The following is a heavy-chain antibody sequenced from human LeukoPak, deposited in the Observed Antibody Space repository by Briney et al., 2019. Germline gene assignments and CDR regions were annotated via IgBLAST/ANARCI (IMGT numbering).Heavy chain of an antibody. CDR3: ARIRGLVVVPAAKRANWFDP. CDR2: INHSGST. V-gene: IGHV4-34*01. Sequence: PSETLSLTCAVYGGSFSGYYWSWIRQPPGKGLEWIGEINHSGSTNNNPSLKSRVTISVDTSKNQFSLKLSSVTAADTAVYYCARIRGLVVVPAAKRANWFDPWGQGTLVTVSS. CDR1: GGSFSGYY. D-gene: IGHD2-2*01. J-gene: IGHJ5*02.